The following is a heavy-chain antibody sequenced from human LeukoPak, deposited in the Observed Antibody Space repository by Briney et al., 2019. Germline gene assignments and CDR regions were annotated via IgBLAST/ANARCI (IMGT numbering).Heavy chain of an antibody. Sequence: GGSLRLSCAASGFTFSSYAMSWVRQAPGKGLEWVSAISGSGGSTYYADSVKGRFTISRDNSKNTLYLQMNSLRAEDTAVYYCARGSVAVAGKHNWFDPWGQGTLVTVSS. J-gene: IGHJ5*02. D-gene: IGHD6-19*01. CDR1: GFTFSSYA. V-gene: IGHV3-23*01. CDR2: ISGSGGST. CDR3: ARGSVAVAGKHNWFDP.